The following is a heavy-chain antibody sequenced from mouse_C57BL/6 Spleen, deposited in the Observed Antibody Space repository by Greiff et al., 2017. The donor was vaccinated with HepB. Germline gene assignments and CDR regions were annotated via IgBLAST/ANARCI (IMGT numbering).Heavy chain of an antibody. Sequence: EVQLQQSGPVLVKPGASVKMSCKASGYTFTDYYMNWVKQSHGKSLEWIGVINPYNGGTSYNQKFKGKATLTVDKSSSTAYMELNSLTSEDSAVYYCARGRLRSWFAYWGQGTLVTVSA. CDR1: GYTFTDYY. CDR2: INPYNGGT. V-gene: IGHV1-19*01. J-gene: IGHJ3*01. D-gene: IGHD2-4*01. CDR3: ARGRLRSWFAY.